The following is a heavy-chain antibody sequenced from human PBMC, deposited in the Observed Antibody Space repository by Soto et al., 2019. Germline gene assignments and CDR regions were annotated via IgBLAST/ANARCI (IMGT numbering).Heavy chain of an antibody. CDR1: GYTFTSYY. J-gene: IGHJ2*01. CDR2: INPSGGST. V-gene: IGHV1-46*03. Sequence: QVQLVQSGAEVKKPGASVKVSCKASGYTFTSYYMHWVRQAPGQGLEWMGIINPSGGSTSYAQKFLGRVTMTRDTSTSTVYMELCSLRSEDTAVYYCARGSRVVVPAAIYWYFDLWGRGTLVTVSS. D-gene: IGHD2-2*01. CDR3: ARGSRVVVPAAIYWYFDL.